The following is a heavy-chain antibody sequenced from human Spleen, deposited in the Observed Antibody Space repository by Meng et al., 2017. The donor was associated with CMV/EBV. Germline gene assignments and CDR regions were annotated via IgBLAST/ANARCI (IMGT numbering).Heavy chain of an antibody. D-gene: IGHD2-2*02. Sequence: ASVKVSCKTSGYSFTDYGVTWVRQAPGKGLEWMGWINPNSGGTNYAQKFQGRVTITTDESTSTAYMELSSLRSEDTAAYYCARGVVVVPAATPYYFDYWGQGTLVTVSS. CDR3: ARGVVVVPAATPYYFDY. V-gene: IGHV1-18*01. CDR2: INPNSGGT. J-gene: IGHJ4*02. CDR1: GYSFTDYG.